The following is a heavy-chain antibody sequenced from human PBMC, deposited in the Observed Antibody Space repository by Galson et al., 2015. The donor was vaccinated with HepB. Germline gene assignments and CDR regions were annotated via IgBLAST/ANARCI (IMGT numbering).Heavy chain of an antibody. J-gene: IGHJ4*02. V-gene: IGHV1-69*13. CDR3: ARERYSSGWYDYSDY. D-gene: IGHD6-19*01. CDR2: IIPIFGTA. Sequence: SVKVSCKASGGTFSSYAISWVRQAPGQGLEWMGGIIPIFGTANYAQKFQGRVTITADESTSTAYMELSSLRSEDTAVYYCARERYSSGWYDYSDYWGQGTLVTVSS. CDR1: GGTFSSYA.